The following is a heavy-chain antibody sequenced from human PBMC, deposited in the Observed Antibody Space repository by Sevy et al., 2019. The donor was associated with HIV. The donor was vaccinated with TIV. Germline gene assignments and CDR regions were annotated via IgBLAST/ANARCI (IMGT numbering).Heavy chain of an antibody. V-gene: IGHV3-11*01. CDR1: GFIFSDFY. Sequence: GGSLRLSCAASGFIFSDFYMSWVRQAPGKGLEWISYISSRGTTIYYADSVKGRFTISRDNAKNSLYLQMNSLIADDTAVYYCARDHVVVEPLANYGMDVWGQGTTVTVS. D-gene: IGHD2-2*01. CDR2: ISSRGTTI. J-gene: IGHJ6*02. CDR3: ARDHVVVEPLANYGMDV.